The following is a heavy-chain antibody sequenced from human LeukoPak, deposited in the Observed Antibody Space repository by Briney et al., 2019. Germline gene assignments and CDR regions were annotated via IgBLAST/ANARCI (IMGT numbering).Heavy chain of an antibody. D-gene: IGHD6-6*01. Sequence: GGSLRLSCAASGFTFASSVMNWVRQAPGKGLEWVSSFSGSGGSRYYADAVRGRLTVSRDNSKNTLYLIMTSLRAEDSAVYYCAKSSQLDYWGQGTLVTVSS. CDR2: FSGSGGSR. CDR3: AKSSQLDY. CDR1: GFTFASSV. V-gene: IGHV3-23*01. J-gene: IGHJ4*02.